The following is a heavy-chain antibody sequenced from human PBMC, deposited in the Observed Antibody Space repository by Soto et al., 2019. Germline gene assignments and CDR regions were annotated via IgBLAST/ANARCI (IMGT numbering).Heavy chain of an antibody. Sequence: QVQLVESGGGLVKPGGSLRLSCAASGITFSDYYMSWIRQAPGKGLEWVSYISSSSIYTDYADSVKGRFTISRDNAKNSVYLQMNSLRAEDTAVYYCARRGYYGSGSYSFDYWGQGTLVTVSS. CDR3: ARRGYYGSGSYSFDY. J-gene: IGHJ4*02. CDR2: ISSSSIYT. D-gene: IGHD3-10*01. V-gene: IGHV3-11*05. CDR1: GITFSDYY.